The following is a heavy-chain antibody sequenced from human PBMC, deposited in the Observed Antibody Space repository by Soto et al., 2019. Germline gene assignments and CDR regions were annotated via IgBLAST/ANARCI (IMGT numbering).Heavy chain of an antibody. CDR3: TPTLRYFDPYYFDY. CDR2: IKSKTDGGTT. D-gene: IGHD3-9*01. V-gene: IGHV3-15*01. J-gene: IGHJ4*02. Sequence: EVQLVESGGGLVKPGGSLRLSCAASGFTFSNAWMSWVRQAPGKGLEWVGRIKSKTDGGTTDYAAPVKGRFTISRDDSKNTLYLQMHSLKTEDTAVYYCTPTLRYFDPYYFDYWGQGTLVTVSS. CDR1: GFTFSNAW.